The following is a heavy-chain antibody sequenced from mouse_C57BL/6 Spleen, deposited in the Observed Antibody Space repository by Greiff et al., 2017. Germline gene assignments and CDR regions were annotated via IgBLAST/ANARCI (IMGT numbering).Heavy chain of an antibody. CDR2: INPGSGGT. CDR3: ARSLNSNYEAMVY. Sequence: QVQLQQSGAELVRPGTSVKVSCKASGYAFTNYLIEWVKQRPGQGLEWIGVINPGSGGTNYNEKFKGKATLTADKSSSTAYMQLSSLTSEDSAVYFCARSLNSNYEAMVYWGQGTSVTVSS. CDR1: GYAFTNYL. D-gene: IGHD2-5*01. J-gene: IGHJ4*01. V-gene: IGHV1-54*01.